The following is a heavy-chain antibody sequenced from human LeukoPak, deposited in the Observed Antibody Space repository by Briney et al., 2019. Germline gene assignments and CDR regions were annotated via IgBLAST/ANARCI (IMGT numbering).Heavy chain of an antibody. V-gene: IGHV1-2*06. D-gene: IGHD6-19*01. Sequence: GASVKVSCKASGYTFTGYHMHWVRLAPGQGREWMGRINPNSGGTTYAQKFQGRVTMTRDTSISTAYMELSRLRSDDTAVFYCARQRSGWSYDAFDIWGQGTMVTVSS. CDR3: ARQRSGWSYDAFDI. CDR1: GYTFTGYH. CDR2: INPNSGGT. J-gene: IGHJ3*02.